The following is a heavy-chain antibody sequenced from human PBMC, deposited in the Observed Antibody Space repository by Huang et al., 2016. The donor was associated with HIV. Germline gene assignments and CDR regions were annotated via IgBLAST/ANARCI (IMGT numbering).Heavy chain of an antibody. CDR3: AREMAARPGFDY. V-gene: IGHV4-61*01. CDR1: GGSVSSGSYS. J-gene: IGHJ4*02. D-gene: IGHD6-19*01. CDR2: IYYSGST. Sequence: QVQLQESGPGLVKPSETLSLTCTVPGGSVSSGSYSWSWIRQPPGKGLEWIGYIYYSGSTNNNPSLKSRVTISVDTSKNQFSLKLNSVTAADTAVYYCAREMAARPGFDYWGQGTLVTVSS.